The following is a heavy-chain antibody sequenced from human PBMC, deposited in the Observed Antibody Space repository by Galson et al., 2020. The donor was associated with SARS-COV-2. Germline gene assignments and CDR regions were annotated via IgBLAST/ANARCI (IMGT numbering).Heavy chain of an antibody. V-gene: IGHV3-74*01. CDR2: IYSEGSST. Sequence: GGSLRLSCAASGFTFSSYWMHWVRQAPGKGLVWVSRIYSEGSSTSYADSVKGRFTISGDNAKNTLYLQMNSLRAEDTAVYYCARGDMGNDYFDSWGQGTLVTVSS. CDR3: ARGDMGNDYFDS. J-gene: IGHJ4*02. D-gene: IGHD7-27*01. CDR1: GFTFSSYW.